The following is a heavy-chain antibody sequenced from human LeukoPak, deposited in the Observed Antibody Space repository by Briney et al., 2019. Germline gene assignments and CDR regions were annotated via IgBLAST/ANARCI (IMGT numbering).Heavy chain of an antibody. J-gene: IGHJ3*02. CDR3: ARELFSGGRRNAFDI. CDR2: IYHSGSN. D-gene: IGHD3-10*02. Sequence: PSETLSLTCAVSGGSISSGGYSWSWVRQPPGTGLGWLGYIYHSGSNYYSPSLKSRVAISVDRSKNQFSLKLSSVTAADTAVYYCARELFSGGRRNAFDIWGQGTMVTVSS. CDR1: GGSISSGGYS. V-gene: IGHV4-30-2*01.